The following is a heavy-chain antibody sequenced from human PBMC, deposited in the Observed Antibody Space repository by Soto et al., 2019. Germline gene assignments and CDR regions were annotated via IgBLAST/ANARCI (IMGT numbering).Heavy chain of an antibody. CDR3: ANPPTTMYSTIYYYYGMDV. CDR1: GYTFSNYA. CDR2: ISGSGGST. Sequence: EVQLLESGGGLVQPGGSLRLSCAASGYTFSNYAMTWVRQAPGKGLEWVSAISGSGGSTYYADSVKGRFTISRDNSKNTLYLQMDSLRADDTAVYDCANPPTTMYSTIYYYYGMDVWCQGTTVTASS. D-gene: IGHD2-8*01. V-gene: IGHV3-23*01. J-gene: IGHJ6*02.